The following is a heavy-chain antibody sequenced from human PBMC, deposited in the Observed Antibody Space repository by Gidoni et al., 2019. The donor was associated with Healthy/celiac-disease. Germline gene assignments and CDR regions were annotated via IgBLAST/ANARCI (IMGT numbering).Heavy chain of an antibody. J-gene: IGHJ3*02. CDR1: GYSFPSYW. D-gene: IGHD3-22*01. V-gene: IGHV5-51*01. CDR3: ARNGYYDSSGYYGPDAFDI. Sequence: EVQLVQSGAEVKKPGGSLKISCKGSGYSFPSYWIGWVRQMTGKGLAWMGIIYPGDSDTRYSPSFQGQVTISADKSISTAYRQWSSLKASDTAMYYCARNGYYDSSGYYGPDAFDIWGQGTMVTVSS. CDR2: IYPGDSDT.